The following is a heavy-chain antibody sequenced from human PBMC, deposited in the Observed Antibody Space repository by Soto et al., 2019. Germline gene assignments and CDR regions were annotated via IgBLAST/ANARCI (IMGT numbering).Heavy chain of an antibody. Sequence: QVQLQEWGPGLVKPSETLSLTCAVSGDSISSRNWWSWVRQTPGKGLEYIGEIHHSGSTNYNPSLKSRVTMSVDKSKNQFSLNLNSVTAADTAIYYCARRKLEMMYVGWFDPWGQGTLVTVSS. V-gene: IGHV4-4*02. CDR1: GDSISSRNW. J-gene: IGHJ5*02. CDR2: IHHSGST. CDR3: ARRKLEMMYVGWFDP. D-gene: IGHD2-8*01.